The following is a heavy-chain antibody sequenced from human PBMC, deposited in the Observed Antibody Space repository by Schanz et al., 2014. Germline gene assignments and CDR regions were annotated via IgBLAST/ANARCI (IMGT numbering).Heavy chain of an antibody. Sequence: EVQLVESGGGLVQPGGSLRLSCAASGFSVGNKYMNWVRQAPGKGLEWVSAISGGGGTTYYTDSVKGRFTISRDNSKSTLYLQMNSLRAEDTAVYYCVRERTNYGGNSYFFDHGGQGTLVTVSP. V-gene: IGHV3-23*04. CDR2: ISGGGGTT. CDR1: GFSVGNKY. J-gene: IGHJ4*02. CDR3: VRERTNYGGNSYFFDH. D-gene: IGHD2-21*02.